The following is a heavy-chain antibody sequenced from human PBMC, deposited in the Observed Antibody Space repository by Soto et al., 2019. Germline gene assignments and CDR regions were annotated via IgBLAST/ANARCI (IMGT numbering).Heavy chain of an antibody. Sequence: SETLSLTCTVSGGSISSSSYYWGWIRQPPGKGLEWIGSIYYSGSTYYNPSLKSRVTISVDTSKNQFSLKLSSVTAADTAVYYCARVFADYSSSSLFYYYGMDVWGQGTLVTVSS. CDR2: IYYSGST. CDR1: GGSISSSSYY. V-gene: IGHV4-39*01. J-gene: IGHJ6*02. D-gene: IGHD6-6*01. CDR3: ARVFADYSSSSLFYYYGMDV.